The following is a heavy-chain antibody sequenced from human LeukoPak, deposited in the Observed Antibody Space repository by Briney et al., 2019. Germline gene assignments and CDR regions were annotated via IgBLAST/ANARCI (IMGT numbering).Heavy chain of an antibody. D-gene: IGHD6-19*01. V-gene: IGHV3-74*01. CDR3: AREVYSSGWSSFDY. J-gene: IGHJ4*02. CDR2: INSDGSST. Sequence: GGALLLSCAATGFNLSSYGMHSVRPSPGNGLVWVSRINSDGSSTIHADSVKGRFTISRDNAKNTLYLQMNSLRAEDTAVYYCAREVYSSGWSSFDYWGQGTLVTVSS. CDR1: GFNLSSYG.